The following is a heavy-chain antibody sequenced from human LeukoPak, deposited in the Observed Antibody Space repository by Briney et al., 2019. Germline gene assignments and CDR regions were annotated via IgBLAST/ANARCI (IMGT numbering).Heavy chain of an antibody. CDR1: GFSFSGYG. V-gene: IGHV3-33*01. Sequence: GGSLRLSCATSGFSFSGYGMHWVREAPGKGLEWVAVIWFDGSTKYYVDSVKGRFTISRDNSKNTLYLQMNSLRAEDTALYYCARDALPAAMAYYFDYSGQGTLVTVSS. J-gene: IGHJ4*02. D-gene: IGHD2-2*01. CDR2: IWFDGSTK. CDR3: ARDALPAAMAYYFDY.